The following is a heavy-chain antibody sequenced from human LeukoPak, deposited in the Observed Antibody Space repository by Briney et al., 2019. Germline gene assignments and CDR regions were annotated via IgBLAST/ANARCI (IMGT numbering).Heavy chain of an antibody. J-gene: IGHJ5*02. CDR2: IWYDGSNK. V-gene: IGHV3-33*01. Sequence: GGSLRLSCAASGFTFSSYGMHWVRQAPGKGLEWVAVIWYDGSNKYYADSVKGRSTISRDNSKNTLYLQMNSLRAEDTAVYYCARDSRYYYDSSGYDNWFDPWGQGTLVTVSS. CDR1: GFTFSSYG. CDR3: ARDSRYYYDSSGYDNWFDP. D-gene: IGHD3-22*01.